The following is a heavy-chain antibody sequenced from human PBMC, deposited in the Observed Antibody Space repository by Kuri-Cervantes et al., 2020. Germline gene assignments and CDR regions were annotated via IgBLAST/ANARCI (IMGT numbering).Heavy chain of an antibody. D-gene: IGHD3-9*01. Sequence: SETLSLTCTVSGGSISGSTYYWGWIRQPPGKELEWIGTIYYSGSTYYNSSLKSRVTISVDTSKNQFSLKLTSVTAADTAVYYCARENTGYGLGYYIDYWGQGTLVTVSS. J-gene: IGHJ4*02. CDR2: IYYSGST. CDR3: ARENTGYGLGYYIDY. V-gene: IGHV4-39*07. CDR1: GGSISGSTYY.